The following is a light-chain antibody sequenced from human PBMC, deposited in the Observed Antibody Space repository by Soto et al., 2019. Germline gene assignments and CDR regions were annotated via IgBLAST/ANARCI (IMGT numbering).Light chain of an antibody. CDR3: QQYGSSRT. CDR2: GAS. J-gene: IGKJ3*01. CDR1: QSVSSSY. V-gene: IGKV3-20*01. Sequence: EIVLTQSPGTLSLSPGERATLSCRASQSVSSSYLAWYQQKPGQAPRPLIYGASSRATGIPDRFSGSGSGTDFTLTISRLEPDDFAVYYCQQYGSSRTFGPGTKVDIK.